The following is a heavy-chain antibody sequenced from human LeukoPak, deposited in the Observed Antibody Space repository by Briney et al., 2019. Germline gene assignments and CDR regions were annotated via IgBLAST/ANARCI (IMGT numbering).Heavy chain of an antibody. CDR2: ISSSSSYI. D-gene: IGHD3-10*01. J-gene: IGHJ4*02. Sequence: PGGSLRLSCAASGFTFSSYSMNWVRQAPGKGLEWVSSISSSSSYIYYADSVKGRFAISRDNAKNSLYLQMNSLRAEDTAVYYCASDYGSGSYYNVNWGQGTLVTVSS. CDR3: ASDYGSGSYYNVN. CDR1: GFTFSSYS. V-gene: IGHV3-21*01.